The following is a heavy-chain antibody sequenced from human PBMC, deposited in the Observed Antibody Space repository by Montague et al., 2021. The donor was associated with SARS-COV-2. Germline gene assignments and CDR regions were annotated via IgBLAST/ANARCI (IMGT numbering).Heavy chain of an antibody. CDR2: INHSGST. D-gene: IGHD3-3*01. CDR1: GGSFSGYY. V-gene: IGHV4-34*01. Sequence: SETLSLTCAVYGGSFSGYYWSWIRQSPGKGLEWIGEINHSGSTNHNPSLQSRVTISVDKSKKQASLKLRSLTAADTAVYYCARGADYDFWSGFLRYKWFGPWGQGTPVIVSS. CDR3: ARGADYDFWSGFLRYKWFGP. J-gene: IGHJ5*02.